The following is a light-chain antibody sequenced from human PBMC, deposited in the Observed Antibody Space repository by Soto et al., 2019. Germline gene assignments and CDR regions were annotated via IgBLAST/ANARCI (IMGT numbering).Light chain of an antibody. CDR2: DAS. V-gene: IGKV3-11*01. CDR3: QQRRNWPLT. J-gene: IGKJ4*01. CDR1: QSVSGY. Sequence: EIVLTQSPPTLSLSPGERATLSCRASQSVSGYLAWYQQRPGQPPRLLIYDASNRATGIPVRFSGSGSGTDVTLTISSLDHEDFAGYFCQQRRNWPLTFGGGTKVEIK.